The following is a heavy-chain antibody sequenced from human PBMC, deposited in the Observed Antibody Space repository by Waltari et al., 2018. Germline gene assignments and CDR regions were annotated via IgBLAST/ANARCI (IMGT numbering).Heavy chain of an antibody. CDR1: GGSISSGCYY. V-gene: IGHV4-31*03. J-gene: IGHJ4*02. Sequence: QVQLQESGPGLVKPSQTLSLTCTVSGGSISSGCYYWSWIRQHPGKGLEWIGYSYYSGSTYYNPSLKSRVTISVDTSKNQFFLKLSFVTAADTAVYYCARQIIAVAAIDYWGQGTLVTVSS. D-gene: IGHD6-19*01. CDR3: ARQIIAVAAIDY. CDR2: SYYSGST.